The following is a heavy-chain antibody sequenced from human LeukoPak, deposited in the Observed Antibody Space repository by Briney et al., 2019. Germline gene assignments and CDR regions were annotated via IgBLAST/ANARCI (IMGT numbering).Heavy chain of an antibody. J-gene: IGHJ6*02. V-gene: IGHV3-21*04. Sequence: GGSLRLSCAASGFTFSSYSMNWVRQAPGKGLEWVSSISSSSSYIYYADSVKGRFTISRDNAKNTLYLQMNSLRAEDTAVYYCAKEGLHYYYYGMDVWGQGTTVTVSS. CDR3: AKEGLHYYYYGMDV. CDR2: ISSSSSYI. CDR1: GFTFSSYS.